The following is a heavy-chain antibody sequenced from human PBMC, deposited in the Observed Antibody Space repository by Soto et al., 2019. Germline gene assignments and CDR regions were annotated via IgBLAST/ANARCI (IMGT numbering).Heavy chain of an antibody. V-gene: IGHV5-10-1*03. CDR1: GYSINTYW. J-gene: IGHJ6*02. Sequence: EVQLVQSGAEVKKPGESLTISCKTSGYSINTYWISWVRQVPGKGLEWMGRIDPGDSNTNYSPSFQGHVTLSVDKSICTAYLQWSSLKASDTATYYCARQGGYYYYGMDVWGQGTAVTVSS. CDR2: IDPGDSNT. CDR3: ARQGGYYYYGMDV. D-gene: IGHD2-15*01.